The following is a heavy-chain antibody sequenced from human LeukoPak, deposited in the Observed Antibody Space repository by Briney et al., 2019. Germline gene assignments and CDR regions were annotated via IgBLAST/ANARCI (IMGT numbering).Heavy chain of an antibody. CDR3: ARGVARSSKFHFSYYFDY. CDR2: IYHSGST. CDR1: GGSFSGYY. D-gene: IGHD6-6*01. J-gene: IGHJ4*02. Sequence: SETLSLTCAVYGGSFSGYYWGWIRQPPGKGLEWIGSIYHSGSTYYNPSLKSRVTISVDTSKNQFSLNLSSVTAADTAVYYCARGVARSSKFHFSYYFDYWGQGTLVTVSS. V-gene: IGHV4-34*01.